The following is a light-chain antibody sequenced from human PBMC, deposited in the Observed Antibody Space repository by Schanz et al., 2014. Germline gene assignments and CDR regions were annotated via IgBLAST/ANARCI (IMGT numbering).Light chain of an antibody. CDR1: QSVSISY. J-gene: IGKJ1*01. Sequence: EIVLTQSPGALSLSPGDRATLSCRASQSVSISYLAWYQQKPGQAPRLLIYGASNRATGIPDRFSGSMSGTEFTLTIDSLQSEDFAVYYCQQFNKWPPTFGPGTKVEIK. CDR3: QQFNKWPPT. CDR2: GAS. V-gene: IGKV3-20*01.